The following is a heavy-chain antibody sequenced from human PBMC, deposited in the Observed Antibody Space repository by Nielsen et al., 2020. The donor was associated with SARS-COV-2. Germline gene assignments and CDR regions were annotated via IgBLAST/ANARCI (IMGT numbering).Heavy chain of an antibody. V-gene: IGHV4-59*01. Sequence: GSLRLSCVASGFTFSAYNMNWVRQPPGKGLEWIGCIYYSGTTRDSPSLRSRVTMSVDTSRNEVSLRLDSVTAADTAVYYCARTFFAGWELVNYYAMDVWGQGTTVIVSS. CDR1: GFTFSAYN. CDR2: IYYSGTT. D-gene: IGHD3-3*02. J-gene: IGHJ6*02. CDR3: ARTFFAGWELVNYYAMDV.